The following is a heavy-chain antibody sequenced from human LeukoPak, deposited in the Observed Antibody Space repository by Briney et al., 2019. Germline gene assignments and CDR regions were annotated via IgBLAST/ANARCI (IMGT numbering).Heavy chain of an antibody. V-gene: IGHV1-69*13. D-gene: IGHD5-18*01. J-gene: IGHJ5*02. CDR2: IIPIFGTA. CDR1: GGTFSSYA. Sequence: GASVKVSCKASGGTFSSYATSWVRQAPGQGLEWMGGIIPIFGTANYAQKFQGRVTITADESTSTAYMGLSSLRSEDTAVYYCARDWVIQSNWFDPWGQGTLVTVSS. CDR3: ARDWVIQSNWFDP.